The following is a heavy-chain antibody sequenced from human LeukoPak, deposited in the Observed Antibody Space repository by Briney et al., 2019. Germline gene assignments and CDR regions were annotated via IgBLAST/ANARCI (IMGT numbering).Heavy chain of an antibody. CDR1: RGSISSYY. V-gene: IGHV4-59*01. CDR3: ARADCSSTSCYRSYYYYMDV. CDR2: IYYSGST. D-gene: IGHD2-2*02. J-gene: IGHJ6*03. Sequence: SETLSLTCTVSRGSISSYYWSWIRQPPGKGLEWIGYIYYSGSTNYNPSLKSRVTISVDTSKNQFSLKLSSVTAADTAVYYCARADCSSTSCYRSYYYYMDVWGKGTTVTVSS.